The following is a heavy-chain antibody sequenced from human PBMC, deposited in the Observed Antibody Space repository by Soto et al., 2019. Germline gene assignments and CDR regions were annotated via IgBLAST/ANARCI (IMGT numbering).Heavy chain of an antibody. Sequence: ASVKVSCTASGGTFSSYAISWVRQAPGQGLEWMGGIIPIFGTANYAQKFQGRVTITADESTSTAYMELSSLRSEDTAVYYCASTYGVTGFYYYGMDVWGQGTTVTVSS. V-gene: IGHV1-69*13. CDR3: ASTYGVTGFYYYGMDV. D-gene: IGHD4-17*01. CDR2: IIPIFGTA. J-gene: IGHJ6*02. CDR1: GGTFSSYA.